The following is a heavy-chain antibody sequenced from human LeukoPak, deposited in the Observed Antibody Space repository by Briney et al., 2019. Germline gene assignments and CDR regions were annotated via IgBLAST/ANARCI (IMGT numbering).Heavy chain of an antibody. CDR2: INHSGST. D-gene: IGHD6-13*01. V-gene: IGHV4-34*01. CDR3: ARAGLGIATKFDP. Sequence: PSETLSLTCAVYGGSFSGYYWSWIRQPPGKGLEWIGEINHSGSTNYNPSLKSRVTISVHTSKNQFSLKLSSVTAADTAVYYCARAGLGIATKFDPWGQGTLVTVSS. CDR1: GGSFSGYY. J-gene: IGHJ5*02.